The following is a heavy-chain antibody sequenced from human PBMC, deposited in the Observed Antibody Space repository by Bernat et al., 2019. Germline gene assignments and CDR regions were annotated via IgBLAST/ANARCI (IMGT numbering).Heavy chain of an antibody. J-gene: IGHJ4*02. D-gene: IGHD2-15*01. Sequence: QVQLVQSGAEVKKPGASVKVSCKASGYTFTGYYMHWVRQAPGQGLEWMGWINPNSGGTNYAQKVQGRVTMTRDTSSSTAYMELSRLRSDDTAVYYCARELGYCSGGSCSGGRIIKNYFDYWGQGTLVTVSS. V-gene: IGHV1-2*02. CDR1: GYTFTGYY. CDR2: INPNSGGT. CDR3: ARELGYCSGGSCSGGRIIKNYFDY.